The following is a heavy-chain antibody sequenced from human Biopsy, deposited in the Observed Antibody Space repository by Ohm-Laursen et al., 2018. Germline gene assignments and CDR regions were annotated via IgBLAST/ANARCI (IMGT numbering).Heavy chain of an antibody. CDR2: IYYTGST. D-gene: IGHD1-26*01. V-gene: IGHV4-59*08. Sequence: SDTLSLTCTVSGGSISSYYWSWIRQPPGKGLEWIGYIYYTGSTNYNPSLKSRVTISVDTSMNHLSLRLTSVTAADTAVYYCARHAPSYSWSYWRYFDLWGRGTLVTVSS. CDR3: ARHAPSYSWSYWRYFDL. CDR1: GGSISSYY. J-gene: IGHJ2*01.